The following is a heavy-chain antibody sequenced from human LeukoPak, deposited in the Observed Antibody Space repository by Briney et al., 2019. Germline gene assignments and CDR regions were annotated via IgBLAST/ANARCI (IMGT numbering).Heavy chain of an antibody. CDR3: ARDIVVVPAAIVNAFDL. Sequence: SGGSLRLSCAASGFSFSTYVTNWVRQAPGKGLEWVSSIGNTRSYIFYADSVKGRFTISRDNARNSLYLQMNSLRAEDTAVYYCARDIVVVPAAIVNAFDLWGQGTMVTVSS. CDR1: GFSFSTYV. D-gene: IGHD2-2*02. J-gene: IGHJ3*01. V-gene: IGHV3-21*01. CDR2: IGNTRSYI.